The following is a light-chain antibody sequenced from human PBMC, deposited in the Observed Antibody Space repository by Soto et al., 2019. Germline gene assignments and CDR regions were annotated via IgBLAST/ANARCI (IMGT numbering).Light chain of an antibody. CDR2: EVT. CDR1: SSDVGTYNL. V-gene: IGLV2-23*02. CDR3: CSYAGSSSSI. Sequence: QSALTQPASVSGSPGQSITISCSGTSSDVGTYNLVSWYQQYPGKAPRLMIYEVTKRPSGASNRFSGSKSGNTASLTISGLQPEDEADYYCCSYAGSSSSIFGTGTKLTVL. J-gene: IGLJ1*01.